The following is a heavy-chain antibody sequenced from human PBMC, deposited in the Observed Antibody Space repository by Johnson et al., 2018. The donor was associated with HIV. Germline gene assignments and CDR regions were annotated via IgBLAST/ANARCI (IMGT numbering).Heavy chain of an antibody. CDR2: ISYDGSNK. CDR3: AKSDCCDI. Sequence: QVQLVESGGGLVQPGGSLRLSCAASGFTLRSTWMSWVRQAPGKGLEWVAVISYDGSNKYYADSVKGRFTISRDNSKNTLYLQMNSLRAEDTAVYYCAKSDCCDIWGQGTMFTVAS. D-gene: IGHD2-15*01. J-gene: IGHJ3*02. V-gene: IGHV3-30-3*01. CDR1: GFTLRSTW.